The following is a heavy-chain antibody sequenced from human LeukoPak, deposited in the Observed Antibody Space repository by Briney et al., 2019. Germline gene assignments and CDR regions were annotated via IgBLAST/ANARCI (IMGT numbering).Heavy chain of an antibody. CDR3: AKSRSGYYQLAFDI. CDR1: GFTFSSYG. Sequence: GGSLRLSCAASGFTFSSYGMHWVRQAPGKGLDWVAFIRYDGSNKYYADSVKGRFTISRDNSKNTLYLQMNSLRAEDTAAYYCAKSRSGYYQLAFDIWGQGTMVTVSS. D-gene: IGHD3-22*01. J-gene: IGHJ3*02. CDR2: IRYDGSNK. V-gene: IGHV3-30*02.